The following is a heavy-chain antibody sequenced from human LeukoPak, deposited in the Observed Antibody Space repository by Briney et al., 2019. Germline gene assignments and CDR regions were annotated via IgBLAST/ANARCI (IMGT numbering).Heavy chain of an antibody. CDR3: AKDRYYYDSSGYYCYFDY. D-gene: IGHD3-22*01. CDR2: ISGSGGST. V-gene: IGHV3-23*01. Sequence: QSGGSLRLSCTASGFTFSSYSMNWVRQAPGKGLEWVSAISGSGGSTYYADSVKGRFTISRDNSKNTLYLQMNSLRAEDTAVYYCAKDRYYYDSSGYYCYFDYWGQGTLVTVSS. J-gene: IGHJ4*02. CDR1: GFTFSSYS.